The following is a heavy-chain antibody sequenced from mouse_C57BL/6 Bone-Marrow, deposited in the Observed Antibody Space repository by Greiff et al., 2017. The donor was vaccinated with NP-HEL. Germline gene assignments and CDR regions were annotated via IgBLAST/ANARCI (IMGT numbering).Heavy chain of an antibody. CDR3: ARPLLLRYWYFDV. V-gene: IGHV5-6*01. CDR1: GFTFSSYG. D-gene: IGHD1-1*01. J-gene: IGHJ1*03. CDR2: ISSGGSYT. Sequence: EVKLMESGGDLVKPGGSLKLSCAASGFTFSSYGMSWVRQTPDKRLEWVATISSGGSYTYYLDSVKGRFTISRDNAKNTLYLQMSSLKSEDTAMYYCARPLLLRYWYFDVWGTGTTVTVSS.